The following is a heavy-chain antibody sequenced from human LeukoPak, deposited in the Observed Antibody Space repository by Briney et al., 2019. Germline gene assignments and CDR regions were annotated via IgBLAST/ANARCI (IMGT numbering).Heavy chain of an antibody. V-gene: IGHV3-23*01. J-gene: IGHJ6*03. CDR2: ISASDGDT. D-gene: IGHD4-17*01. CDR3: AKGGYDDYGDYYYYMDV. CDR1: GFIFSSNA. Sequence: GGSLRLSCAASGFIFSSNAMSWVRQAPGKGLEWVSSISASDGDTYYADSVKGRFTISRDNSKNTLYLQMNSLRAEDTAVYYCAKGGYDDYGDYYYYMDVWGKGTTVTISS.